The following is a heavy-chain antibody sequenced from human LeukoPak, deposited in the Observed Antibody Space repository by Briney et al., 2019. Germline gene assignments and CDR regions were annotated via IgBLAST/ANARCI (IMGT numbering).Heavy chain of an antibody. CDR3: AREMGGDYGWGTFYEL. CDR2: ISSGGSTI. V-gene: IGHV3-11*01. Sequence: GGSLRLSCAASEFVFSDYYMNWVRQAPGKGLERVSYISSGGSTIYYADSVKGRFTISRANARNSLYLQMNSRRAEDTAVYSCAREMGGDYGWGTFYELWGQGNMVTVSS. J-gene: IGHJ4*02. CDR1: EFVFSDYY. D-gene: IGHD3-10*01.